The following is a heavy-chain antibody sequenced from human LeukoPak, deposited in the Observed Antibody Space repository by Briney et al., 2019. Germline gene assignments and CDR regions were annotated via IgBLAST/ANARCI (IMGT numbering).Heavy chain of an antibody. J-gene: IGHJ3*02. CDR1: GGSISSYY. CDR2: IYYSGST. D-gene: IGHD3-10*01. CDR3: ARHRYYGSGSPSRAFDI. V-gene: IGHV4-59*08. Sequence: SETLSLTCTVSGGSISSYYWSWIRQPPGKGLEWIGYIYYSGSTNYNPSLKSRVTISVDTSKNQFSLKLSSVTAADTAVYYCARHRYYGSGSPSRAFDIWGQGTMVTVSS.